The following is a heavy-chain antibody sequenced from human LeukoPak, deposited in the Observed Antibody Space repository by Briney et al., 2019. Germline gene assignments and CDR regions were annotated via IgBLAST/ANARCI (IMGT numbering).Heavy chain of an antibody. V-gene: IGHV3-64D*09. D-gene: IGHD2-15*01. CDR1: GFPFSSYA. CDR3: VRGYSFGPYGMDV. J-gene: IGHJ6*02. Sequence: GGSLRLSCSASGFPFSSYAMHWVRQAPGKGLEYVSAISDSGGSTYYADSVKGRFTISRDNSKYTLYLQMSSLRAEDTAVYFCVRGYSFGPYGMDVWGQGTTVTVSS. CDR2: ISDSGGST.